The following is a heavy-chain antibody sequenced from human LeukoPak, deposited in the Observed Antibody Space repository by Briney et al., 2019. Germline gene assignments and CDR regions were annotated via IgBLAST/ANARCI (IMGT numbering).Heavy chain of an antibody. CDR1: GFTFSSYA. CDR3: AKAQTPYDILTGFDY. CDR2: ISGSGGST. Sequence: RGGSLRLSCAASGFTFSSYAMSWVRQAPGKGLAGVSAISGSGGSTYYADSVKGRFTISRDNSKNTLYLQMNSLRAEDTAVYYCAKAQTPYDILTGFDYWGQGTLVTVSS. J-gene: IGHJ4*02. D-gene: IGHD3-9*01. V-gene: IGHV3-23*01.